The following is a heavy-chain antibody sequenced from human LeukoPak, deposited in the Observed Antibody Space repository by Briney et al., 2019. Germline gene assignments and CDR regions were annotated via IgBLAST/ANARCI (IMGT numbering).Heavy chain of an antibody. J-gene: IGHJ4*02. CDR2: ISTSGSTI. D-gene: IGHD3-22*01. Sequence: PGGSLRLSCAASGFTFSSYAMHWVRRAPGKGLEWVSYISTSGSTIYHADSVKGRFTISRDNAKNSLFLQMNSLRAEDTAVYYCARRGYYDSSGYLFDYWGQGTLVTVSS. V-gene: IGHV3-48*03. CDR3: ARRGYYDSSGYLFDY. CDR1: GFTFSSYA.